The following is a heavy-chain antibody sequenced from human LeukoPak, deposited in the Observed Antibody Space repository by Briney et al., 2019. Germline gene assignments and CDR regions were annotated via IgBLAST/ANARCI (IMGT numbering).Heavy chain of an antibody. D-gene: IGHD3-10*01. Sequence: SETLSLTCTVSGGSISSGSYYWSWIRQPAGKGLEWIGRIYTSGSTNYNPSLKSRVTMSVDTSKNQFSLKLSSVTAADTAVYYCARDHGSGSYYHYYYYYYMDVWGKGTTVTISS. CDR2: IYTSGST. J-gene: IGHJ6*03. CDR1: GGSISSGSYY. CDR3: ARDHGSGSYYHYYYYYYMDV. V-gene: IGHV4-61*02.